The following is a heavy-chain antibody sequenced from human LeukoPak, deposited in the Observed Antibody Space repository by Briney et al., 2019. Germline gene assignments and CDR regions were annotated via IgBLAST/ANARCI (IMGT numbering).Heavy chain of an antibody. J-gene: IGHJ4*02. CDR1: GFTFSNYN. V-gene: IGHV3-48*04. Sequence: GGSLRLSCAASGFTFSNYNMNWVRQAPGRGLEWVSYITSSGGTTHYTDSVKGRFTISRDNAKNSLYLQMNSLRAEDTAVYYCARGPFQLLPFDYWGQGTLVTVSS. CDR2: ITSSGGTT. D-gene: IGHD2-2*01. CDR3: ARGPFQLLPFDY.